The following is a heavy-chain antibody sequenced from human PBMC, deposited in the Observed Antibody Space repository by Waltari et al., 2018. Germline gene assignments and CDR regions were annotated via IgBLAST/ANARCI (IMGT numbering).Heavy chain of an antibody. J-gene: IGHJ5*02. CDR3: ARESSGGLGWFDP. V-gene: IGHV4-59*01. D-gene: IGHD6-19*01. Sequence: QVQLQESGPGLVKPSETLSLTCTVSGGSISSYYWSWIRQPPGKGLEWIGYIYYSGSTNYNPSLKSRVTISVDTSKNQFSLKLSSVTAADTAVYYCARESSGGLGWFDPWGQGTLVTVSS. CDR2: IYYSGST. CDR1: GGSISSYY.